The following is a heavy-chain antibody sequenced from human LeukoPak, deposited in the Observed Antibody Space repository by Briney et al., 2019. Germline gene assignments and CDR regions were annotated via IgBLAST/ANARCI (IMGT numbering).Heavy chain of an antibody. J-gene: IGHJ6*02. CDR1: GFTFGDYA. CDR2: IRSKAYGGTT. CDR3: RGDSSGYYSDYGMDV. D-gene: IGHD3-22*01. Sequence: PGRSLRLSCTASGFTFGDYAMSWVRQAPGKGLEWVSFIRSKAYGGTTEYAASVKGRFTISRDDSKSIAYLQMNSLKTGDTAVYYCRGDSSGYYSDYGMDVWGQGTTVTVSS. V-gene: IGHV3-49*04.